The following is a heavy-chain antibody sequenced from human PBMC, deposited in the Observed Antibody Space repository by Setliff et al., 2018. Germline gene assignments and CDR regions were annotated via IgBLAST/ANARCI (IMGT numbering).Heavy chain of an antibody. CDR1: GFTFDHYA. J-gene: IGHJ6*02. CDR3: TRVGRQLVYYYYGMDV. Sequence: GGSLRLSCAASGFTFDHYAMHWVRQAPGKGLEWVSGISWNSAAIVYADSVKGRFTISRDDSKSIAYLQMNSLKTEDTAVYYCTRVGRQLVYYYYGMDVWGQGTTVTVSS. V-gene: IGHV3-9*01. CDR2: ISWNSAAI. D-gene: IGHD6-13*01.